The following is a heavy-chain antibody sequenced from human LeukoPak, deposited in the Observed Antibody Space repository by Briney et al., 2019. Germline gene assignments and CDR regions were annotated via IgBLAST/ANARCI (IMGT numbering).Heavy chain of an antibody. Sequence: GGSLRLSCVVSGITFSDYWMHWVRQAPGKGLVRVSRINRDQTNTSYADSVKGRFTISRDNAKNTLYLQMNSLKAEDTGVYYCARGVVILDNWGQGTLVTVSS. CDR3: ARGVVILDN. CDR2: INRDQTNT. J-gene: IGHJ4*02. D-gene: IGHD3-3*01. CDR1: GITFSDYW. V-gene: IGHV3-74*01.